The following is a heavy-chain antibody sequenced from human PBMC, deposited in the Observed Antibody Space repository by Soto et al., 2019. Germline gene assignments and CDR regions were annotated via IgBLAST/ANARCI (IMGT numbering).Heavy chain of an antibody. J-gene: IGHJ4*02. Sequence: GGSLRLSCVASGFTFSSYAMSWVRQAPGKGLEWVSAISGSGGTTYYADSVKGRFTISRDNSKNTLYLQMKSLRAEDTAVYYCAKDTYYHDSSGYYIFDYWGQGTLVTVSS. CDR1: GFTFSSYA. CDR2: ISGSGGTT. D-gene: IGHD3-22*01. V-gene: IGHV3-23*01. CDR3: AKDTYYHDSSGYYIFDY.